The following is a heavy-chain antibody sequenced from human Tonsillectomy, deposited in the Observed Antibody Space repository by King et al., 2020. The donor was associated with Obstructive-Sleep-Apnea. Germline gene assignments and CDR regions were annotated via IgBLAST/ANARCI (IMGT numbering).Heavy chain of an antibody. V-gene: IGHV1-69*09. CDR1: GGTFSSYA. CDR2: IIPILGIA. D-gene: IGHD2-15*01. CDR3: ARDLIGYCSGGRRYSGYYYYGMDV. J-gene: IGHJ6*02. Sequence: VQLVESGAEVKKPGSSVKVSCKASGGTFSSYAISWVRQAPGQGLEWMGGIIPILGIANYAQKFQGRVTITADKSTSTAYMELSSLRSEDTAVYYCARDLIGYCSGGRRYSGYYYYGMDVWGQGTTVTVSS.